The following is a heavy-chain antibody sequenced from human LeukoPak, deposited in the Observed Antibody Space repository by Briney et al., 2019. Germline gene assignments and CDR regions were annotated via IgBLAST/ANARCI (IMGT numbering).Heavy chain of an antibody. V-gene: IGHV4-30-2*01. J-gene: IGHJ6*02. CDR1: GGSISSGGYS. Sequence: SQTLSLTCAVSGGSISSGGYSWSWIRQPPGKGLEWIGYIYHSGSTYYNPSLKSRVTISVDRSKNQFSLKLSSVTAADTAVYYCARGDITMVRGAPDYYYGMDVWGQGTTVTVSS. CDR3: ARGDITMVRGAPDYYYGMDV. D-gene: IGHD3-10*01. CDR2: IYHSGST.